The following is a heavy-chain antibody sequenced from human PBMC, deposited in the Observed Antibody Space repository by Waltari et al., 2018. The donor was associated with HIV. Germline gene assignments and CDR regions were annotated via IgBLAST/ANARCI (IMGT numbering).Heavy chain of an antibody. V-gene: IGHV3-7*01. D-gene: IGHD2-15*01. J-gene: IGHJ5*02. CDR1: GFTFRVYW. CDR2: INQDGSKK. Sequence: EVQLVESGGALVQPGGSLTLSCATSGFTFRVYWMSWVRQTPEKGLELVAKINQDGSKKLVLDPMKGRFTVSRDNTNNSLSLQMNGLRVEDTAVYYCARTSSGNWDLWGQGTLVTVSS. CDR3: ARTSSGNWDL.